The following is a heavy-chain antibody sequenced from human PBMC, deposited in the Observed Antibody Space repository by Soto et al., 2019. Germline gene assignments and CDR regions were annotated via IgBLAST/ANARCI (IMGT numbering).Heavy chain of an antibody. CDR1: GFTLHNAW. J-gene: IGHJ4*02. V-gene: IGHV3-15*01. D-gene: IGHD2-15*01. CDR2: IKSKTDGGTT. Sequence: GGSLRLSCAASGFTLHNAWMSWVRQAPGKGLEWVGRIKSKTDGGTTDYAALVKGRFIISRDDSKNMLYLQMNSLKTEDTAMYYCTTDLSYRDYFDYWGQGTLVTVSS. CDR3: TTDLSYRDYFDY.